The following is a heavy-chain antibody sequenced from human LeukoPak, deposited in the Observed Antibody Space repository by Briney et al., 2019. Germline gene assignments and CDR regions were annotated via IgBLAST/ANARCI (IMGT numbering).Heavy chain of an antibody. D-gene: IGHD6-19*01. V-gene: IGHV4-38-2*02. CDR3: ARDPGRIAVAGS. CDR2: IYHSGST. Sequence: PSETLSLTCAVSGYSISSGYYWGWIRQPPGKGLEWIGSIYHSGSTYYNPSLKSRVTISVDTSKNHFSLKLSSVTAADTAVYYCARDPGRIAVAGSWGQGTLVTVSS. J-gene: IGHJ5*02. CDR1: GYSISSGYY.